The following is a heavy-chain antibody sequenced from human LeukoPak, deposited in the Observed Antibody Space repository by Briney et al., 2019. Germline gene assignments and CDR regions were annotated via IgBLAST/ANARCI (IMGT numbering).Heavy chain of an antibody. CDR2: IWYDGSDK. Sequence: GGSLRLSCEASGFTFNNYGMHWVRQAPGKGLEWVAVIWYDGSDKYYADSVKGRFTISRDNSKNTLYLQMNSLRAEDTAVYYCARHLGDAGGRAFDIWGQGTMVTVSS. J-gene: IGHJ3*02. CDR1: GFTFNNYG. V-gene: IGHV3-33*01. D-gene: IGHD2-15*01. CDR3: ARHLGDAGGRAFDI.